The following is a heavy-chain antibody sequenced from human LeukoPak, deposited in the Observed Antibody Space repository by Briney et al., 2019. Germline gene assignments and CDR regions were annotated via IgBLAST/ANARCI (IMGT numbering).Heavy chain of an antibody. J-gene: IGHJ3*02. CDR1: GFLVSGNY. CDR2: IYSDGTG. CDR3: ARRERLGYSYGRGTLDI. D-gene: IGHD5-18*01. Sequence: PGGSLRLSCAASGFLVSGNYMSWVRQAPGKGLEWVSLIYSDGTGYYADSVKGRFTISRDNSKNTLYLQMNSLRAEDTAVYYCARRERLGYSYGRGTLDIWGQGTMVTVSS. V-gene: IGHV3-66*01.